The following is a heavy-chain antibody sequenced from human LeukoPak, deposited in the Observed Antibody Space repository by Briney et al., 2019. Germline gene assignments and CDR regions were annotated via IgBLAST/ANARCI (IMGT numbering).Heavy chain of an antibody. Sequence: GGSLRLSCGASGFTLSSYWMSWVRQAPGKGLEWVANIKEDGSEKYYVDSVKGRFTISRDNARNSLYMQMNSLRAEDTAVYYCARDWPSPFDIWGQGTMVTVSS. CDR1: GFTLSSYW. CDR2: IKEDGSEK. J-gene: IGHJ3*02. V-gene: IGHV3-7*01. CDR3: ARDWPSPFDI.